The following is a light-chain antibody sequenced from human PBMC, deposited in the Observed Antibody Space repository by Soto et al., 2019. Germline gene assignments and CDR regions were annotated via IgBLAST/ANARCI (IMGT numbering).Light chain of an antibody. J-gene: IGKJ4*01. CDR1: QDISNY. V-gene: IGKV1-27*01. Sequence: DIQMTQSPSSLSASVGDRVTITCRASQDISNYLAWYQQKPGKVPKLLIYAASTLQSGVPSRFSGSGSGTDFTLAISSLQPEDFATYYCQQSSSTPQTFGGGTKVDI. CDR3: QQSSSTPQT. CDR2: AAS.